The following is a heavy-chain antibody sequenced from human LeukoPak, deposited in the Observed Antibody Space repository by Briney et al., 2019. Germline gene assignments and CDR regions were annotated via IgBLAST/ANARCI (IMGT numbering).Heavy chain of an antibody. J-gene: IGHJ5*02. D-gene: IGHD3-3*01. CDR3: ARVLWSTGVRFDP. V-gene: IGHV4-59*01. CDR2: IYYSGST. Sequence: SETLSLTCTVSGGSISSYYWSWIRQPPGKGLAWIGYIYYSGSTNYNPSLKSRVTISVDTSKNQFSLKLSSVTAADTAVYYCARVLWSTGVRFDPWGQGTLVTVSS. CDR1: GGSISSYY.